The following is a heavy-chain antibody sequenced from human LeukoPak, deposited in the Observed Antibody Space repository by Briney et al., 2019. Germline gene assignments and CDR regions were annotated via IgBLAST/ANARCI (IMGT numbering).Heavy chain of an antibody. CDR1: GFTFSSSA. Sequence: PGGSLRLSCAASGFTFSSSAMSWVRQAPGKGLEWVSAISGSGDSTYYTDSVKGRFTISRDNSKNALYLQMNSLRAEDTAVYYCAKGSRPVITMIVVVISTFDYWGQGTLVTVSS. V-gene: IGHV3-23*01. D-gene: IGHD3-22*01. J-gene: IGHJ4*02. CDR3: AKGSRPVITMIVVVISTFDY. CDR2: ISGSGDST.